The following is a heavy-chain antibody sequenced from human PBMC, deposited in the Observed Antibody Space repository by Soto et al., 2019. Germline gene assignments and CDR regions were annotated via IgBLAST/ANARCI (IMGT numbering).Heavy chain of an antibody. D-gene: IGHD6-19*01. J-gene: IGHJ4*02. CDR1: GGTFSSYA. CDR2: IIPIFGTA. Sequence: SVNVSCKASGGTFSSYAISWVRQAPGQGLEWMGGIIPIFGTANYAQKFQGRVTITADESTSTAYMELSSLRSKDTAVYYCARDLRGGSGWSRGVFDYWCQGTLVTVSS. CDR3: ARDLRGGSGWSRGVFDY. V-gene: IGHV1-69*13.